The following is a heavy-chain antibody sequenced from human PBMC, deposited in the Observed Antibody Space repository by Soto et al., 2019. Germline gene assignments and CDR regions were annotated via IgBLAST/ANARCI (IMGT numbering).Heavy chain of an antibody. J-gene: IGHJ4*02. CDR3: ATGGYCTSTSCYNFFDY. Sequence: GESLKISCQGSGYSFNNYWIGWVRQMPGKGLEWMGIIYPGDSDTRYSPSFQGQVTISADKSISTAYLQWSSLKASDTAMYYCATGGYCTSTSCYNFFDYWGQRTLVTVSS. CDR1: GYSFNNYW. V-gene: IGHV5-51*01. D-gene: IGHD2-2*02. CDR2: IYPGDSDT.